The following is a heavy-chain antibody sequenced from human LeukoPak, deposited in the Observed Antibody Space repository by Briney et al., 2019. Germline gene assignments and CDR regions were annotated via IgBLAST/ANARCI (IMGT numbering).Heavy chain of an antibody. J-gene: IGHJ4*02. D-gene: IGHD5-24*01. V-gene: IGHV1-2*02. CDR2: INPNSGGT. CDR3: ARASLDGSYYFDY. CDR1: GYTFTGYY. Sequence: ASVKVSCKASGYTFTGYYMHWVRQAPGQGLEWMGWINPNSGGTNYAQKFQGRVTMTRDTSISTAYMELSRLRSDDTAVYYCARASLDGSYYFDYWGQGILVTVSS.